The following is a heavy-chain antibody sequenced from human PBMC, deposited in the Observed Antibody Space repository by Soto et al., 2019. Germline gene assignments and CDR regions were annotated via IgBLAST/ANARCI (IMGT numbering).Heavy chain of an antibody. V-gene: IGHV3-23*01. CDR2: VSLTGGKT. CDR3: VREMGAPRGWFDH. Sequence: EVQLLESGGTLVQPGGSLRLSCAASGFTFSNHAMNWVRQAPGKGLEWVSGVSLTGGKTYYADFVKGRFTVSRDNSKNALYLQMISLTVEDTAVYYCVREMGAPRGWFDHWGQGTLVTVSS. CDR1: GFTFSNHA. J-gene: IGHJ5*02. D-gene: IGHD1-26*01.